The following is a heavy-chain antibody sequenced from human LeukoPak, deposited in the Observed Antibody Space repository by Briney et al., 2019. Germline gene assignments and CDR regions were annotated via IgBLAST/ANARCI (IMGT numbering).Heavy chain of an antibody. V-gene: IGHV3-43D*03. J-gene: IGHJ4*02. CDR3: AKDADMSGSYYPMYYFDY. CDR1: GFTFNDYA. CDR2: ISWDGGST. D-gene: IGHD1-26*01. Sequence: GGSLRLSCAASGFTFNDYAMHWVRQAPGKGLEWVSLISWDGGSTYYADSVKGRFTISRDNSKNSLYLQMNSLRAEDTALYYCAKDADMSGSYYPMYYFDYWGQGTLVTVSS.